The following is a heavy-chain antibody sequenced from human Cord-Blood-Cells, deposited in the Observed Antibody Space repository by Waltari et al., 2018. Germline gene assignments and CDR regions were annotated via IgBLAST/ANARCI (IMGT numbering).Heavy chain of an antibody. CDR3: ARWANSGSYHGAFDI. V-gene: IGHV4-34*01. CDR1: GGSFSGYY. Sequence: QVQLQQWGAGLLKPSETLSLTCAVYGGSFSGYYWSWIRRPPGKGLEWIGEINHSGSTNYNPSLKSRVTISVDTSKNQFSLKLSSVTAADTAVYYCARWANSGSYHGAFDIWGQGTMVTVSS. J-gene: IGHJ3*02. D-gene: IGHD1-26*01. CDR2: INHSGST.